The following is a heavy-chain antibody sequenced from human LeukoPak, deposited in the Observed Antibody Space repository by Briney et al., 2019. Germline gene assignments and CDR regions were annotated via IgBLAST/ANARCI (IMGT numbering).Heavy chain of an antibody. Sequence: SETLSLTCTVSGGSINSNHYYWGWIRQPPGKGLECIGSIYYTGNTYYNASLKSQVSISIDTSKNQFSLKLTSVAAADTSVYYCARQTGSGLFILPGGQGTLVTVSS. J-gene: IGHJ4*02. V-gene: IGHV4-39*01. CDR1: GGSINSNHYY. CDR2: IYYTGNT. D-gene: IGHD3/OR15-3a*01. CDR3: ARQTGSGLFILP.